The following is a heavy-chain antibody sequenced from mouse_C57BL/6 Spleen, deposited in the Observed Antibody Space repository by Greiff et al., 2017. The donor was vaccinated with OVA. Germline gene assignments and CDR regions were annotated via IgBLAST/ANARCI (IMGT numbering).Heavy chain of an antibody. CDR2: IDPSDSET. CDR1: GYTFTSYW. Sequence: VQLQQSGAELVRPGSSVKLSCKASGYTFTSYWMHWVKQRPIQGLEWIGNIDPSDSETHYNQKFKDKATLTVDKSSSTAYMQLSSLTSEDSAVYYCAMREGSLFFDYWGQGTTLTVSS. V-gene: IGHV1-52*01. J-gene: IGHJ2*01. D-gene: IGHD6-1*01. CDR3: AMREGSLFFDY.